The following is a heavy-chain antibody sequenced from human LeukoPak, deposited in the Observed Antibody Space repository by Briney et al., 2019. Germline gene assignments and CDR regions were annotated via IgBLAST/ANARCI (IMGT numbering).Heavy chain of an antibody. CDR3: ARDRFMVRGVMVGTFDL. V-gene: IGHV3-33*01. Sequence: GGSLRLSCAASGFTFSDYAMHWVRQAPGKGLEWVAVIGYDGSNKYDADSVKGRFTISRDNSKNMMYLQMNSLRAEDTAVYYCARDRFMVRGVMVGTFDLWGQGTMVTVSS. CDR1: GFTFSDYA. CDR2: IGYDGSNK. J-gene: IGHJ3*01. D-gene: IGHD3-10*01.